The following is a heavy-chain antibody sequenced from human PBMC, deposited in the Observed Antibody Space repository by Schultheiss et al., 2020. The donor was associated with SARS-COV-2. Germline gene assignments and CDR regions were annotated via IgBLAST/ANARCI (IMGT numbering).Heavy chain of an antibody. J-gene: IGHJ4*02. D-gene: IGHD2-2*01. Sequence: GESLKISCAASGFAFNSYALHWVRQAPGKGLEWVAVIWYDGSNKYYADSVKGRFTISRDNSKNTLYLQMNSLRAEDTAVYYCAKSRPRVVPAAMDYWGQGTLVTVSS. CDR2: IWYDGSNK. CDR1: GFAFNSYA. V-gene: IGHV3-33*06. CDR3: AKSRPRVVPAAMDY.